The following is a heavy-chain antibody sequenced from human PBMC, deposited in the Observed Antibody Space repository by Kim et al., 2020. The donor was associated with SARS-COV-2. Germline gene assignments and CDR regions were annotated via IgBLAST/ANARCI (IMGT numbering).Heavy chain of an antibody. Sequence: DTRYSPSFQGQVTFSADKSISTAYLQWSSLKASDTAIYYCARFLSTYSFDYWGQGALVTVSS. J-gene: IGHJ4*02. CDR2: DT. CDR3: ARFLSTYSFDY. V-gene: IGHV5-51*01. D-gene: IGHD1-26*01.